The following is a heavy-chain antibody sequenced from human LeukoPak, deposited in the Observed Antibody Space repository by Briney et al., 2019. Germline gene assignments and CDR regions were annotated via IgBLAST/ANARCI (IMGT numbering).Heavy chain of an antibody. V-gene: IGHV3-23*01. CDR2: ISVGGTST. Sequence: GGSLRLSCAASGFTFGSYGMSWVRQAPGKELEWVSTISVGGTSTYYADSVKGRFSISRDDSRDTVYLQLNSLRVEDTAVYYCAKDRREFFASGYDAFDLWGQGTLVTVSS. J-gene: IGHJ3*01. D-gene: IGHD3-10*01. CDR1: GFTFGSYG. CDR3: AKDRREFFASGYDAFDL.